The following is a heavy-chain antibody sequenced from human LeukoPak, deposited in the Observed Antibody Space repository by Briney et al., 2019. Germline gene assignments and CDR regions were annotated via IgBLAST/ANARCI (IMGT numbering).Heavy chain of an antibody. D-gene: IGHD2-2*01. CDR1: GASISSSNDY. Sequence: PSETLSLTCIVSGASISSSNDYWGWIRQAPGKGLEWIGSGFYGGSAHYNPSLKSRATISVDTSKNQFSLKLSSVTAADAAMYYCARQFATASADTRGYFDFWGQGTVVTVSS. CDR2: GFYGGSA. CDR3: ARQFATASADTRGYFDF. V-gene: IGHV4-39*01. J-gene: IGHJ4*02.